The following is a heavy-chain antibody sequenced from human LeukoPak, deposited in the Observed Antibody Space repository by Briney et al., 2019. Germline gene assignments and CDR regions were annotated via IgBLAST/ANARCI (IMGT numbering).Heavy chain of an antibody. CDR2: IAGSDTTT. Sequence: GGSLRLSCAASGFTFSSYTMNWVRQAPGKGLEWVSYIAGSDTTTYYADSVKGRFTIFRDNAKNSLYLQMNSLRAEDTALYYCTTLGYHLDSWGQGTLVTVSS. CDR3: TTLGYHLDS. D-gene: IGHD3-22*01. J-gene: IGHJ4*02. CDR1: GFTFSSYT. V-gene: IGHV3-48*04.